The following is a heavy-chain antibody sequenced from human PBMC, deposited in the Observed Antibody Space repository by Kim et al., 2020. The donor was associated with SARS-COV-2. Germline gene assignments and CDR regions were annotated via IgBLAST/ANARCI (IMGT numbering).Heavy chain of an antibody. CDR2: INRSALWG. CDR1: GYTFTSYA. V-gene: IGHV7-4-1*02. J-gene: IGHJ5*02. CDR3: ARETGSYDSSGYGQAANWFDP. Sequence: ASVKVSCKASGYTFTSYAMNWVRQAPGQGLEWMGWINRSALWGGVAEGVTGRFVFSLDTSVSTAYLQISSLKAEDTAVYYCARETGSYDSSGYGQAANWFDPWGQGTLVTVSS. D-gene: IGHD3-22*01.